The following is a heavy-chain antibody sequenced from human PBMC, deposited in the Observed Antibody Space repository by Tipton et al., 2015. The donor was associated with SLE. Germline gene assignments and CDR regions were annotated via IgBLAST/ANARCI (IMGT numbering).Heavy chain of an antibody. CDR1: GFTFSSYA. Sequence: SLRLSCAASGFTFSSYAMSWVRQAPGKGLEWVSGISDSDGSTYYADSVKGRFTISRDNSKNTLYLQMNSLRAEDTAVYYCAREREGYDSPDYWGQGTLVTVSS. J-gene: IGHJ4*02. CDR2: ISDSDGST. V-gene: IGHV3-23*01. CDR3: AREREGYDSPDY. D-gene: IGHD3-22*01.